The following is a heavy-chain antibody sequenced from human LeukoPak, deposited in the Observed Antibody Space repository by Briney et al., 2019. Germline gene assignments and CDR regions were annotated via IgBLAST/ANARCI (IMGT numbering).Heavy chain of an antibody. D-gene: IGHD3-9*01. V-gene: IGHV3-21*01. CDR3: ARGGHYDILTAVVY. J-gene: IGHJ4*02. CDR2: ISSSSTYI. Sequence: GGSLRLSCAASGFTFSSYWMNWVRQAPGKGLEWVSSISSSSTYIYYADSVKGRFTISRDNAENSLYLQMNSLRDEDTAVYYCARGGHYDILTAVVYWGQGTLVTVSS. CDR1: GFTFSSYW.